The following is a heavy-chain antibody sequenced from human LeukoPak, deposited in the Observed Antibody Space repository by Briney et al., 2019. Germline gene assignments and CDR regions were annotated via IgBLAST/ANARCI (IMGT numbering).Heavy chain of an antibody. J-gene: IGHJ6*02. CDR3: ARGGGLDV. CDR2: INHNGNVN. V-gene: IGHV3-7*03. CDR1: GFTFSSYW. Sequence: GGSLRLSCAASGFTFSSYWMNWARQAPGKGLEWGASINHNGNVNYYVDSVKGRFTISRDNAKNSLYLQMSNLRAEDAAVYFCARGGGLDVWGQGATVTVSS. D-gene: IGHD3-16*01.